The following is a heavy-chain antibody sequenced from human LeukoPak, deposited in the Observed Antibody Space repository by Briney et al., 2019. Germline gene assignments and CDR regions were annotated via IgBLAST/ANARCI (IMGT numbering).Heavy chain of an antibody. CDR1: GFTFSSYA. D-gene: IGHD1-26*01. Sequence: PGGSLRLSCAASGFTFSSYAMSWVRQAPGKWLVWVSRINSDGISTNYADSVKGRFTISRDNAKSTLYLEMNSLRAEETAVYYCARVKSYWGDFDYWGQGTLVTVSS. CDR2: INSDGIST. V-gene: IGHV3-74*01. J-gene: IGHJ4*02. CDR3: ARVKSYWGDFDY.